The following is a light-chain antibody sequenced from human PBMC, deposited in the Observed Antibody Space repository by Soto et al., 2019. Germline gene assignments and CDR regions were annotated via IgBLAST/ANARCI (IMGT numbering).Light chain of an antibody. CDR2: DAS. V-gene: IGKV1-5*01. CDR1: QSINNR. CDR3: QQFIYGWT. J-gene: IGKJ1*01. Sequence: IQMTQSPSTLSASIGDRVTITCRASQSINNRLAWYQQMPGKAPNLLIYDASSLESGVPSRFRGSGSETEFALTISGLQPGDFAAYYCQQFIYGWTFRRGTKVEIK.